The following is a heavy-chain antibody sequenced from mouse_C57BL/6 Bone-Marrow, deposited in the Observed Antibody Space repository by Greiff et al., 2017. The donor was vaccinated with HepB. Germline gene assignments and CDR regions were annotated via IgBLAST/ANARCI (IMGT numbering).Heavy chain of an antibody. CDR3: ARDKYAMDY. CDR2: INPSSGYT. CDR1: GYTFTSYT. J-gene: IGHJ4*01. Sequence: VQLQESGAELARPGASVKMSCKASGYTFTSYTMHWVNQRPGQGLEWIGYINPSSGYTEYNEKFKGKATLTSDTSSSTAYMQLSSLTSEYSAIYFCARDKYAMDYWGQGTSVTVSS. V-gene: IGHV1-4*01.